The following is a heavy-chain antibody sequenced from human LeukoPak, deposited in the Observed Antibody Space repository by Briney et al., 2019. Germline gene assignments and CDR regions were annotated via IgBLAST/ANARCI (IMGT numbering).Heavy chain of an antibody. D-gene: IGHD3-3*01. J-gene: IGHJ4*02. CDR1: GFSFSIYG. CDR3: ARGFFQGPHDY. Sequence: GGSLRLSCAASGFSFSIYGMHWVRQAPGKGLEWVALIRYDGSNEYYADSVKGRFTISRDNSKNTLNLQMNSLRVEDTAVYYCARGFFQGPHDYWGQGTLVTVSS. CDR2: IRYDGSNE. V-gene: IGHV3-30*02.